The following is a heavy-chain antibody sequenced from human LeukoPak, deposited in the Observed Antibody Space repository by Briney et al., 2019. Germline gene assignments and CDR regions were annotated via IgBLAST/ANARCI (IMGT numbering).Heavy chain of an antibody. CDR2: MNPNSGNT. CDR3: ARGHSTGYYHGSGSYYNGDY. V-gene: IGHV1-8*03. J-gene: IGHJ4*02. CDR1: GYTFTSYD. Sequence: GASVKVSCKASGYTFTSYDINWVRQATGQGLEWMGWMNPNSGNTGYAQKFQGRVTITRNTSISTAYMELSSLRSEDTAVYYCARGHSTGYYHGSGSYYNGDYWGQGTLVSVSS. D-gene: IGHD3-10*01.